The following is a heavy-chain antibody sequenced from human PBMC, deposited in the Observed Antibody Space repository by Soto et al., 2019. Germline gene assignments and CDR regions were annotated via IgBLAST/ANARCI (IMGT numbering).Heavy chain of an antibody. CDR3: ARHTSGWHYYDY. V-gene: IGHV3-11*06. CDR1: GFNFSDHY. CDR2: ISGSSRYT. J-gene: IGHJ4*02. Sequence: PGGSLRLSCAASGFNFSDHYMNWIRQAPGKGLEWVSYISGSSRYTNFADSVKGRFTISRDNAKNSLYLQMNSLRAEDTAVYYCARHTSGWHYYDYWGQGTPVTVPS. D-gene: IGHD6-19*01.